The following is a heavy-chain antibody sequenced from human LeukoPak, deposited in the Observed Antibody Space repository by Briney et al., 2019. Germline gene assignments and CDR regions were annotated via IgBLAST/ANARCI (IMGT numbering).Heavy chain of an antibody. CDR1: GYSISSGYY. Sequence: PETLSLTCAVSGYSISSGYYWGWIRQPPGKGLEWIGSIYHSGSTYYNPSLKSRVTISVDTSKNQFSLKLSSVTAADTAVYYCASLGITMVRGVIIEGGLFDYWGQGTLVTVSS. D-gene: IGHD3-10*01. J-gene: IGHJ4*02. V-gene: IGHV4-38-2*01. CDR3: ASLGITMVRGVIIEGGLFDY. CDR2: IYHSGST.